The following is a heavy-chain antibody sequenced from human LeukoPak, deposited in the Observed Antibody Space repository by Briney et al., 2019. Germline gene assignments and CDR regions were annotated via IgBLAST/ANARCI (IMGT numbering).Heavy chain of an antibody. CDR1: GYTFTSYD. CDR3: ARGRYCSSTSCYNNWFDP. J-gene: IGHJ5*02. V-gene: IGHV1-8*01. D-gene: IGHD2-2*01. CDR2: MNPNSGNT. Sequence: GASVKVSCKASGYTFTSYDVNWVRQATGQGLEWMGWMNPNSGNTGLAQKFQGRVTLTRDTSLSTAYMELSSLRSEDTAVYYCARGRYCSSTSCYNNWFDPWGQGTLVTVSS.